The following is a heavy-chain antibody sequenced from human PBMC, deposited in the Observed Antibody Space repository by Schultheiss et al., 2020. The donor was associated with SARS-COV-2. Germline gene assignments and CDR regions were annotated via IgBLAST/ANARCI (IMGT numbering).Heavy chain of an antibody. V-gene: IGHV3-21*01. Sequence: GGSLRLSCAASGFTFSSYNMNWVRQAPGKGLEWVSSISSSSSYIYYADSVKGRFTISRDNAKNSLYLQVNSLKAEDTAVYYCARDHAWGYGYYFDYWGQGTLVTVSS. CDR1: GFTFSSYN. CDR3: ARDHAWGYGYYFDY. J-gene: IGHJ4*02. D-gene: IGHD5-18*01. CDR2: ISSSSSYI.